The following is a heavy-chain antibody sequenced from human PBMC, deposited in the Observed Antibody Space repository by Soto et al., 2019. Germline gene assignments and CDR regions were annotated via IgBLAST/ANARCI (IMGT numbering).Heavy chain of an antibody. CDR1: GGSISSYY. CDR2: IYYSGST. D-gene: IGHD6-13*01. J-gene: IGHJ4*02. Sequence: SETLSLTCTVSGGSISSYYWSWIRQPPGKGLEWIGYIYYSGSTNYNPSLKSRVTISVDTSKNQFSLKLSSVTAADTAVYYCARYSFTAAAVDYWGQGTLVTVSS. V-gene: IGHV4-59*01. CDR3: ARYSFTAAAVDY.